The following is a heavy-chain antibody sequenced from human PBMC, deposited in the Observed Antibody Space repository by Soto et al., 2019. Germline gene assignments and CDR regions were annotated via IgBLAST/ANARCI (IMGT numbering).Heavy chain of an antibody. CDR1: GYSFVSHS. CDR2: ISAYNGNT. V-gene: IGHV1-18*01. J-gene: IGHJ6*02. D-gene: IGHD2-21*01. CDR3: ARGAFCGGAPGCRDMDV. Sequence: GASVEVPWEASGYSFVSHSISWVRQAPGQGLEWMGRISAYNGNTNYAQKLQGRVTMTTDTSTNTAYMELRNLRSDDTAVYYCARGAFCGGAPGCRDMDVWGQGTTVNVSS.